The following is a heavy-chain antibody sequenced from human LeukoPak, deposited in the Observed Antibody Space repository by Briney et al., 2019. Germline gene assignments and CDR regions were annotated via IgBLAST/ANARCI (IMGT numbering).Heavy chain of an antibody. J-gene: IGHJ5*01. D-gene: IGHD3-10*01. CDR2: MSPKSGNT. Sequence: ASVKVSCKSSGYTFTSYDINWVRQAAGQGVEGMGWMSPKSGNTGYAEKFQGRVTMTRNTSISTAYMELSSLRSEDTTVYYCARCDYYGSGSYQDSWGQGTLVTVSS. V-gene: IGHV1-8*01. CDR3: ARCDYYGSGSYQDS. CDR1: GYTFTSYD.